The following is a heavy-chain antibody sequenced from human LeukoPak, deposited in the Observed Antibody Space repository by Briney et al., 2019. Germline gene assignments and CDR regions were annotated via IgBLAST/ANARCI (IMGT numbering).Heavy chain of an antibody. CDR2: ISSGSDYI. CDR3: SGSYSYYYAMHV. CDR1: GFPFNTYS. J-gene: IGHJ6*02. V-gene: IGHV3-21*01. Sequence: NPGWSLRLSCAASGFPFNTYSMNWVRQAPGKGLERVSSISSGSDYIYYADSVKGRFTISRDNAKSSVHLQMSSLRAEDTAVYYCSGSYSYYYAMHVWGQGTTVTVSS.